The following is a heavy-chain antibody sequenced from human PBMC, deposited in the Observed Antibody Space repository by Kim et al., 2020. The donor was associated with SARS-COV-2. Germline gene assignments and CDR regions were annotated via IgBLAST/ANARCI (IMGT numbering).Heavy chain of an antibody. CDR3: AKGALSTIFDY. V-gene: IGHV3-23*01. CDR1: GFTFSSYA. CDR2: ISVSGGAT. J-gene: IGHJ4*02. Sequence: GGSLRLSCAASGFTFSSYALSWVRQAPGKGLEWVAVISVSGGATYYADSVKGRFTISRDNSKNTLYLQMNSLTAEDTAVYYCAKGALSTIFDYWGQGTLVTVSS.